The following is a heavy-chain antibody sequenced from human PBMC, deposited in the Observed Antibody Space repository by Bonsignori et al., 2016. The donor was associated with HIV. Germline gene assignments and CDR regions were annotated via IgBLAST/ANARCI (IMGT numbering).Heavy chain of an antibody. J-gene: IGHJ6*03. CDR2: ILHSGNT. CDR1: GGSFSGFY. V-gene: IGHV4-34*01. CDR3: ARGLGGLRLGELSFAPQYYYHIDV. D-gene: IGHD3-16*02. Sequence: QVQLQQWGAGLLKPSETLSLTCAVYGGSFSGFYWSWIRQPPGKGLEWIGEILHSGNTNYNPSLKSRVTISADMSKNQFSLKLSSVTAADTAVYYCARGLGGLRLGELSFAPQYYYHIDVWGKGTTVTVSS.